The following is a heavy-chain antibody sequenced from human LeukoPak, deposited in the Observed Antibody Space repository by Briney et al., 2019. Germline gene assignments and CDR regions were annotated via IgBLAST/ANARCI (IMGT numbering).Heavy chain of an antibody. J-gene: IGHJ4*02. Sequence: PGGSLRLSCAASGFTFSTYWMQWVRQAPGKGLVWVSRINSDGSNTNYADSVKGRFTISRDNAKNTLYLQMNSLRAEDTAVYYCARPRGSGSGSYYDFWGQGTLVTVSS. CDR3: ARPRGSGSGSYYDF. CDR2: INSDGSNT. V-gene: IGHV3-74*01. CDR1: GFTFSTYW. D-gene: IGHD3-10*01.